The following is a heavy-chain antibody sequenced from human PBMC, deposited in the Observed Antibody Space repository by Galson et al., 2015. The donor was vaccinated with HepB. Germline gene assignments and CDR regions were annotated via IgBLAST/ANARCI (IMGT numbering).Heavy chain of an antibody. V-gene: IGHV3-48*02. CDR3: AKGHGSGSWLVDY. J-gene: IGHJ4*02. CDR1: GFSFSSYT. D-gene: IGHD6-13*01. Sequence: SLRLSCAASGFSFSSYTMNGIRQTPGKGLEWGSWGSSSGSSMDSADSVKGRFTISRDNAKNALYLQMNNLRDEDTAVYYCAKGHGSGSWLVDYWGQGTLVTVSS. CDR2: GSSSGSSM.